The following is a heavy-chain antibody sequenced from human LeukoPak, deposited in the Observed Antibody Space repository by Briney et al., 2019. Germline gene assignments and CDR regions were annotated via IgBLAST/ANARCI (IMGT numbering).Heavy chain of an antibody. CDR1: GGSISSSNW. CDR3: ARDSSLRSTSSGYDY. J-gene: IGHJ4*02. CDR2: IYHSGST. D-gene: IGHD2-2*01. V-gene: IGHV4-4*02. Sequence: SGTLSLTCAVSGGSISSSNWWSWVRQPPGKGREWIGEIYHSGSTNYNPSLKSRVTISVDKSKNQFSLKLSSVTAADTAVYYCARDSSLRSTSSGYDYWGQGTLVTVSS.